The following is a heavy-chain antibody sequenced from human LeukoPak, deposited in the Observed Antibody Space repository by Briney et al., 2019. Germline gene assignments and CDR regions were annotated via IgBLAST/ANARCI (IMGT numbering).Heavy chain of an antibody. V-gene: IGHV4-39*07. CDR3: ARGGTAMVWYYFDY. J-gene: IGHJ4*02. CDR2: IYYSGST. D-gene: IGHD5-18*01. CDR1: GGSISSSSYY. Sequence: PSETLSLTCTVSGGSISSSSYYWGWIRQPPGKGLEWIGSIYYSGSTYYNPSLKSRVTISVDTSKNQFSLKLSSVTAADTAVYYCARGGTAMVWYYFDYWGQGTLVTVSS.